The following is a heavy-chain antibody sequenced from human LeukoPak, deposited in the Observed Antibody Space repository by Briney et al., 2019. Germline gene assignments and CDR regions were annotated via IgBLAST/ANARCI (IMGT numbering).Heavy chain of an antibody. V-gene: IGHV4-39*07. CDR1: GGSISSSTFY. D-gene: IGHD3-3*01. CDR3: ARVAYDFWSGYSFRYDY. CDR2: IYYSGST. Sequence: SETLSLTCTVSGGSISSSTFYWGWIRQPPGKGLEWIGTIYYSGSTFYNPSLKSRVTVSVDTSKNQFSLKLSSVTAADTAVYYCARVAYDFWSGYSFRYDYWGQGTLVTVSS. J-gene: IGHJ4*02.